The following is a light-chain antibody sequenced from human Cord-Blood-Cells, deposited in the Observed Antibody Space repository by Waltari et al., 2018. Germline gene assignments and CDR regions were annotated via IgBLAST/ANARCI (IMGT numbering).Light chain of an antibody. CDR3: QQYDKLPYT. J-gene: IGKJ2*01. CDR1: QDISNY. CDR2: DAS. V-gene: IGKV1-33*01. Sequence: DIQMTQSPSSLSASVGDRVTITCQASQDISNYLNWYQQKPGKAPKLLIYDASNLETGVPSRVSGSGSGTDFTFTISSLQPEDIATYYCQQYDKLPYTFGQGTKLEIK.